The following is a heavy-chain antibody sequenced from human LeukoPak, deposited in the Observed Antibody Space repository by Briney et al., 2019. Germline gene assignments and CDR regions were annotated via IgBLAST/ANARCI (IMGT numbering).Heavy chain of an antibody. J-gene: IGHJ4*02. D-gene: IGHD2-2*01. V-gene: IGHV4-59*12. CDR3: ARDPVPIDY. CDR1: GGSFSGYY. Sequence: PSETLSLTCAVYGGSFSGYYWSWIRQPPGKGLEWIGYIYYSGSTNYNPSLKSRVTISVDTSKNQFSLKLSSVTAADTAVYYCARDPVPIDYWGQGTLVTVSS. CDR2: IYYSGST.